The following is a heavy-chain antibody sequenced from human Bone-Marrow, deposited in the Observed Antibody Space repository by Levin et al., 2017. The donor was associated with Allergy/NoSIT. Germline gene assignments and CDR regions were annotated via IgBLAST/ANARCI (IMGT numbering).Heavy chain of an antibody. CDR2: ISSSSSTI. CDR1: GFTFSSYS. CDR3: ARDRGYYYGSGSYYHLDY. V-gene: IGHV3-48*01. J-gene: IGHJ4*02. Sequence: GGSLRLSCAASGFTFSSYSMNWVRQAPGKGLEWVSYISSSSSTIYYADSVKGRFTISRDNAKNSLYLQMNSLRAEDTAVYYCARDRGYYYGSGSYYHLDYWGQGTLVTVSS. D-gene: IGHD3-10*01.